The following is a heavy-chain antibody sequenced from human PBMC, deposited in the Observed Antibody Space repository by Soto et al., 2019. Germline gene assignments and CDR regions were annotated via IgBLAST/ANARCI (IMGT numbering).Heavy chain of an antibody. CDR1: GNTFTSYD. Sequence: ASVKVSCKASGNTFTSYDINWVRQATGHGLEWMGWINPNSGNIGYAQKFQGRVTMTRDTAIRTAYMEVSRLRSDDTAVYYCARGRASGSYYLLDYWVQGTLVTVSS. CDR3: ARGRASGSYYLLDY. J-gene: IGHJ4*02. D-gene: IGHD3-10*01. V-gene: IGHV1-8*01. CDR2: INPNSGNI.